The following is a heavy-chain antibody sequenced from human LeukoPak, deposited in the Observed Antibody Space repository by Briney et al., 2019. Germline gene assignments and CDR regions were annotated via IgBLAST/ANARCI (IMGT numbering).Heavy chain of an antibody. J-gene: IGHJ5*02. CDR3: ARVAGWHWFDP. V-gene: IGHV3-23*01. D-gene: IGHD6-19*01. CDR2: IRPSGANT. Sequence: PGGSLRLACAASGFTFSSYDMTWVRQTPGRGLEWVSSIRPSGANTYYGDSVKGRLTSYRDNSKNTVYLQMNNMRVDDTAVYYCARVAGWHWFDPWGQGTLVTVSS. CDR1: GFTFSSYD.